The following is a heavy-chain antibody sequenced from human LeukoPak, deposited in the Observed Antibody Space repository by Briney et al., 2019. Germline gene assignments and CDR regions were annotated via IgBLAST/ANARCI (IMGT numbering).Heavy chain of an antibody. CDR2: ISWNSDSI. J-gene: IGHJ4*02. CDR3: AKGRFEGIVGVFEY. Sequence: GRSLRLSCAASGFTFDDYAMHWVRQVPGKGLEWVSLISWNSDSIVYAESVKGRFTISRDNAKNSLYLQMNSLRAEDTALYYCAKGRFEGIVGVFEYWGQGTLVTVSS. V-gene: IGHV3-9*01. D-gene: IGHD3-22*01. CDR1: GFTFDDYA.